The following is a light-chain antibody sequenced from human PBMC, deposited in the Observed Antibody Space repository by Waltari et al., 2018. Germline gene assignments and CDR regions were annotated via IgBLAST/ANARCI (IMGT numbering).Light chain of an antibody. V-gene: IGLV2-23*01. CDR1: YYDIGTYDL. CDR2: EAT. CDR3: CSYAGENTMI. J-gene: IGLJ2*01. Sequence: QSALTQPASVSGSPGQSVTISCTGTYYDIGTYDLVSWYQQYPGKAPRLIIYEATSRPSWVSNRFSAPKSGNTASLRISGLQTEDEAHYYCCSYAGENTMIFGGGTRLTVL.